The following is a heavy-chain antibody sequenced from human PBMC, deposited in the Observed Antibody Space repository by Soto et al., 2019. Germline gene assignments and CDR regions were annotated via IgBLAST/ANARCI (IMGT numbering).Heavy chain of an antibody. CDR2: INPDAGAT. Sequence: GASVKVSCKASAYSFTTYHIHWVRRAPGQGLEWMGLINPDAGATNYAQRFQGRLRLTRDTSTSTVYMELRSLRFDDTAVYYCARGDIVLVPASEGNWFDPWGQGTLVTVSS. CDR3: ARGDIVLVPASEGNWFDP. CDR1: AYSFTTYH. V-gene: IGHV1-46*01. D-gene: IGHD2-2*01. J-gene: IGHJ5*02.